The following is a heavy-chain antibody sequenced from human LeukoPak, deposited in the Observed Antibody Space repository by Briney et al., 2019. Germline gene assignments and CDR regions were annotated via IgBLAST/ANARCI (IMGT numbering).Heavy chain of an antibody. Sequence: GASVKVSCKASGGTFSSYAISWVRQAPGQGLEWMGGIIPIFGTANYAQKFQGRVTITTDESTSTAYMELSGLRSEDTAVYYCARGASSTRFDPWGQGTLVTVSS. V-gene: IGHV1-69*05. CDR3: ARGASSTRFDP. D-gene: IGHD2-2*01. CDR1: GGTFSSYA. J-gene: IGHJ5*02. CDR2: IIPIFGTA.